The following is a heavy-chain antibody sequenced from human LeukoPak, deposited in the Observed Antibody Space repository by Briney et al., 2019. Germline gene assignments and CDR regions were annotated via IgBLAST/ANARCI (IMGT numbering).Heavy chain of an antibody. CDR3: TTGNQYDFWSGYPPFDY. CDR2: IKSKIDGGTT. Sequence: PGGSLRLSCAASGFTFSNAWMNWVRQAPGKGLEWVGRIKSKIDGGTTDYAAPVKGRFTDSRDDSKNTLYLQMNSLKTEDTAVYYCTTGNQYDFWSGYPPFDYWGQGTLVTVSS. J-gene: IGHJ4*02. V-gene: IGHV3-15*07. D-gene: IGHD3-3*01. CDR1: GFTFSNAW.